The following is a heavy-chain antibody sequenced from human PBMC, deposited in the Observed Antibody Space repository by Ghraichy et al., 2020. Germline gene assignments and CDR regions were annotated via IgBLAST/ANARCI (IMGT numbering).Heavy chain of an antibody. J-gene: IGHJ6*02. D-gene: IGHD3-22*01. CDR2: IYSGGST. V-gene: IGHV3-53*01. Sequence: GGSLKLSCAASGFTVSSNYMSWVRQAPGKGLEWVSVIYSGGSTYYADSVKGRFTISRDNSKNTLYLQMNSLRAEDTAVYYCARQVYYYDSSGNYYYYGMDVWGQGTTVTVSS. CDR1: GFTVSSNY. CDR3: ARQVYYYDSSGNYYYYGMDV.